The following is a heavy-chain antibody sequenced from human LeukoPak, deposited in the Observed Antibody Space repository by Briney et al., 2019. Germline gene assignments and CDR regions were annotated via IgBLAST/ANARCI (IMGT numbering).Heavy chain of an antibody. V-gene: IGHV1-24*01. J-gene: IGHJ6*02. CDR3: ATGTPERGYYYYGMDV. Sequence: ASVKVSCKVSGYTLTELSMHWVRQAPGKGLEWMGGFDPEDGETIYARKFQGRVTMTEDTSTDTAYMELSSLRSEDTAVYYCATGTPERGYYYYGMDVWGQGTTVTVSS. CDR1: GYTLTELS. D-gene: IGHD1-14*01. CDR2: FDPEDGET.